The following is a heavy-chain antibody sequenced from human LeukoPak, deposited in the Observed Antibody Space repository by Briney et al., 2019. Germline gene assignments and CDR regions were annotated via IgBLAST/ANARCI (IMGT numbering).Heavy chain of an antibody. CDR1: GFTFITYA. Sequence: QTGGSLRLSCAASGFTFITYAMTWVRQTPGKGLDWVSTISAGGAGTYYADSVKGRFTISRDNSKNTLYLQMNSLRAEDTALYYCVKGYSSGWTREYYGMDVWGQGTTVTVSS. CDR3: VKGYSSGWTREYYGMDV. J-gene: IGHJ6*02. CDR2: ISAGGAGT. D-gene: IGHD6-19*01. V-gene: IGHV3-23*01.